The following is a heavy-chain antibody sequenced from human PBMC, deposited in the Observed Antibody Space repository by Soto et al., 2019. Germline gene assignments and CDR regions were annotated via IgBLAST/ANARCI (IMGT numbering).Heavy chain of an antibody. V-gene: IGHV3-49*04. J-gene: IGHJ4*02. Sequence: PVGSLRLSFSGFGFTFANYALTWVRQAPGKGLEWLGFISSEANVGTTDYAAFLRGRATISRDDSKGIAYLEIKRLQSDDTAIYYCTRFYYEDRGYFVYWGQGARVTVSS. CDR2: ISSEANVGTT. CDR3: TRFYYEDRGYFVY. CDR1: GFTFANYA. D-gene: IGHD3-22*01.